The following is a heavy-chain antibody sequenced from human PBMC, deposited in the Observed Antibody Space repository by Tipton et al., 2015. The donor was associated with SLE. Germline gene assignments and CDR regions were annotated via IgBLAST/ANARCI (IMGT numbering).Heavy chain of an antibody. CDR1: GGSISSYY. CDR2: IYYSGST. J-gene: IGHJ4*02. CDR3: ARDKQPGDY. V-gene: IGHV4-59*01. Sequence: TLSLTCTVSGGSISSYYWSWIRQPAGKGLEWIGYIYYSGSTVYNPSLQSRLTLSVDTSKNQFSLKLTSVTAADTAMYYCARDKQPGDYWGQGTLVTVSS. D-gene: IGHD1-1*01.